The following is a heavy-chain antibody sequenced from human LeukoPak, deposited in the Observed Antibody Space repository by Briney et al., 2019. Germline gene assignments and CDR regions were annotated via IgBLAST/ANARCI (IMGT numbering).Heavy chain of an antibody. CDR1: GGSISSYY. V-gene: IGHV4-59*12. Sequence: PSETLSLTCTVSGGSISSYYWSWIRQPPGKGLEWIGYIYYSGSTNYNPSLKSRVTISVDTSKNQFSLKLSSVTAADTAVYYCAKDTPYDYVWGSYRTRFDYWGQGTLVTVSS. J-gene: IGHJ4*02. D-gene: IGHD3-16*02. CDR3: AKDTPYDYVWGSYRTRFDY. CDR2: IYYSGST.